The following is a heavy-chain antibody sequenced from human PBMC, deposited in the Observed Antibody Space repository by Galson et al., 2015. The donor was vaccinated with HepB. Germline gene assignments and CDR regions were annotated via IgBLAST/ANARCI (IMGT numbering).Heavy chain of an antibody. J-gene: IGHJ5*02. Sequence: SLRLSCAASGFTFSTYWMSWVRQAPGKGLDWVANIKGDGDERYYLDSVKGRFTISRDNAKNLLTLQMNSLKAEDTAFYYCARSPHSTTYNWFGPWGQGILVTVSS. V-gene: IGHV3-7*01. CDR3: ARSPHSTTYNWFGP. CDR2: IKGDGDER. D-gene: IGHD1-14*01. CDR1: GFTFSTYW.